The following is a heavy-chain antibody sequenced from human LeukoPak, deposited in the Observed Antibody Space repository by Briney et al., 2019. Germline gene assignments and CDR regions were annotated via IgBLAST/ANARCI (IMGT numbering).Heavy chain of an antibody. D-gene: IGHD5-18*01. CDR2: IYYSGST. CDR1: GGSISSYY. CDR3: ARRHDTAMVSDL. J-gene: IGHJ2*01. Sequence: PSETLSLTCTVSGGSISSYYWSWIRQPPGKGLEWIGYIYYSGSTNYNPSLKSRVTISVDTSRNQFSLKLSSVTAADTAVYYCARRHDTAMVSDLWGRGTLVTVFS. V-gene: IGHV4-59*08.